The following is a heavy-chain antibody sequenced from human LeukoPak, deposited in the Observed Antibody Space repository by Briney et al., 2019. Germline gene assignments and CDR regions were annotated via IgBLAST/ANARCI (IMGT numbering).Heavy chain of an antibody. Sequence: QPGGSLRLSCAASGFTFSSYGMHWVRQAPGKGLEWVAVISYDGRNKYYTDSLKDRFTISRDNTKNTLYLQMSSLRAEDTAVYYCAKDFDSSRWYVRYFDYWGQGTLVTVSS. CDR2: ISYDGRNK. V-gene: IGHV3-30*18. D-gene: IGHD6-13*01. CDR1: GFTFSSYG. CDR3: AKDFDSSRWYVRYFDY. J-gene: IGHJ4*02.